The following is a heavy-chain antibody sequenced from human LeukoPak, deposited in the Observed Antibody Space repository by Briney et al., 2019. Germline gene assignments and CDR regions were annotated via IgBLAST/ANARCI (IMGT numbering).Heavy chain of an antibody. CDR2: IYYSGGT. CDR1: GGSISRYY. CDR3: AREGSYSSSSPFDY. V-gene: IGHV4-59*01. Sequence: PSETLSLTCTVSGGSISRYYWSWIRQPPGAGLEWIGYIYYSGGTNYNPSLKSRVTISVDTSKNQFSLKLSSVTAADTAVYYCAREGSYSSSSPFDYWGQGTLVTVSS. J-gene: IGHJ4*02. D-gene: IGHD6-6*01.